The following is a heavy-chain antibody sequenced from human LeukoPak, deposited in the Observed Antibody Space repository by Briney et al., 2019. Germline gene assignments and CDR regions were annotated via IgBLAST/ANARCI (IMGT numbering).Heavy chain of an antibody. J-gene: IGHJ3*02. D-gene: IGHD2-21*02. V-gene: IGHV1-2*02. Sequence: ASVKVSCKASGYTFIDYYIYWVRQAPGQGLEWMGWINPNSGGTNYAQKFQGRVTMTSDTSISTAYMELSRLKSDDTAVYYCAREGVAATGGDCCGSLYDAFDIWGQGTMVTVSS. CDR2: INPNSGGT. CDR1: GYTFIDYY. CDR3: AREGVAATGGDCCGSLYDAFDI.